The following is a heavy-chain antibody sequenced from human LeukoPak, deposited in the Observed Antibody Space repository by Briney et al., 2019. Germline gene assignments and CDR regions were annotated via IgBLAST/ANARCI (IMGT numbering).Heavy chain of an antibody. CDR2: INPNSGGK. D-gene: IGHD2-2*01. CDR3: ARGPVRCSSTSCFTGWFDP. CDR1: GYTFTGYY. J-gene: IGHJ5*02. V-gene: IGHV1-2*02. Sequence: GASVTVSFKASGYTFTGYYMHWVRQAPGQGREWMGWINPNSGGKNYAQKFQGRVTMTRDTSISTAYMELSRLRSDDTAVYYCARGPVRCSSTSCFTGWFDPWGQGTLVTVSS.